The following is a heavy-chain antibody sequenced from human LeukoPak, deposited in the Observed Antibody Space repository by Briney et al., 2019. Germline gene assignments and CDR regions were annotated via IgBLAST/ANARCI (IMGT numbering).Heavy chain of an antibody. CDR1: GYSISSGYY. V-gene: IGHV4-38-2*02. Sequence: PSETLSLTCTVSGYSISSGYYWGWIRQPPGKGLEWIGSIYHSGSTYYNPSLKSRVTISVDTSKNQFSLKLSSVTAADTAVYYCARGIHYYYYDSSGYYRYDAFDIWGQGTMVTVSS. CDR3: ARGIHYYYYDSSGYYRYDAFDI. CDR2: IYHSGST. J-gene: IGHJ3*02. D-gene: IGHD3-22*01.